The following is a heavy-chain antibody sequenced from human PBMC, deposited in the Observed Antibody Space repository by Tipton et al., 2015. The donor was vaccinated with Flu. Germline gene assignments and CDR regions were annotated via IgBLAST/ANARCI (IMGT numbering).Heavy chain of an antibody. CDR3: ARGYFDSGAYYPHCFDP. CDR1: GDSMRRDYF. Sequence: LRLSCTVSGDSMRRDYFWGWIRQAPGKGLEWIGEISYSGSTNYRPSLKNRVTISVDKSKNQFSLKLTSVTAADTAVYYCARGYFDSGAYYPHCFDPWGQGTLVTVSS. CDR2: ISYSGST. D-gene: IGHD3-22*01. V-gene: IGHV4-38-2*02. J-gene: IGHJ5*02.